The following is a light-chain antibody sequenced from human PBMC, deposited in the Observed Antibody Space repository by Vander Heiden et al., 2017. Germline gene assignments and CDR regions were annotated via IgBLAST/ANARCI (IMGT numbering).Light chain of an antibody. V-gene: IGKV3-20*01. CDR2: GAS. CDR1: QSSSSTY. Sequence: EIVLTQSPAPLSLSPGERATLPCRARQSSSSTYLAWYQQKPGQAPRLLIYGASSRATGIPDRFSGSGSGTDFTLTISRLEPDDFAVFYCQQYSDSLRTFGQGTKVEIK. CDR3: QQYSDSLRT. J-gene: IGKJ1*01.